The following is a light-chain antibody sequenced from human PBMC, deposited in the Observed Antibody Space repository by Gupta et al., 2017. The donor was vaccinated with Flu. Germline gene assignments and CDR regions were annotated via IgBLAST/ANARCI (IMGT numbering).Light chain of an antibody. J-gene: IGLJ3*02. CDR1: SSNIENNY. CDR3: EAWDSSQSDWM. CDR2: ENT. Sequence: TSTCSGSSSNIENNYVDWYQQRPGTAPGLLIYENTIRPSGIPDRFSGSKSGTSVTLHITRLQAGDEADYYCEAWDSSQSDWMFGGGTKLTVL. V-gene: IGLV1-51*02.